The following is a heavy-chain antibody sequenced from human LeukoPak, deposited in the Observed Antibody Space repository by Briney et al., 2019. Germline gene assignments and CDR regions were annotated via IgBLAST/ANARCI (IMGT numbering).Heavy chain of an antibody. CDR1: GFTFSSYG. CDR2: ISYDGSKK. J-gene: IGHJ4*02. CDR3: ARGLYITSSWYFDS. Sequence: GGSLRLSCAASGFTFSSYGIHWVRQAPGKGLEWVTFISYDGSKKYYADSVKGRFTISRDNSKNTLYLQMSSLRAEDAAVYYCARGLYITSSWYFDSWGQGTLVTVSS. D-gene: IGHD6-6*01. V-gene: IGHV3-30*03.